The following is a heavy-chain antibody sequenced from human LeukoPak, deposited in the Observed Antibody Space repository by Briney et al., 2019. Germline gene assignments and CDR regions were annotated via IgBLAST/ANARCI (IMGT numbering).Heavy chain of an antibody. Sequence: GGSLRLSCAASGFTFSSYSMNWVRQAPGKGLEWVSYISSSSSTIYYADSVKGRFTISRDNAKNSLYLQMNSLRAEDTAVYYCASTAYYYYAMDVWGQGTTVTVSS. CDR3: ASTAYYYYAMDV. CDR2: ISSSSSTI. J-gene: IGHJ6*02. CDR1: GFTFSSYS. D-gene: IGHD5-18*01. V-gene: IGHV3-48*01.